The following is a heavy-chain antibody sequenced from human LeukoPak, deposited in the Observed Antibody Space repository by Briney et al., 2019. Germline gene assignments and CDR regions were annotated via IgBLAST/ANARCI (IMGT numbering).Heavy chain of an antibody. V-gene: IGHV3-11*03. Sequence: GGSQRLSCAASGFTFSDYYMSWIRQAPGKGLEWVSYISSSSSYTNYADSVKGRFTISRDNAKNSLYLQMNSLRAEDTAVYYCASTVSDTAGMDFDYWGQGTLVTVSS. CDR3: ASTVSDTAGMDFDY. CDR1: GFTFSDYY. CDR2: ISSSSSYT. J-gene: IGHJ4*02. D-gene: IGHD5-18*01.